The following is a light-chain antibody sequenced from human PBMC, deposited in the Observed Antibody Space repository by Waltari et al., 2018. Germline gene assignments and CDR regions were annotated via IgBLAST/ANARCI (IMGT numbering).Light chain of an antibody. Sequence: DIQMTQSPSSLSASVGDRVTITCRASQSISSDLNWYQQKPGKAPKLLIYAASSLQSGVPSRFSGSGSGTDFTLTISSLQPEDFATYYCQQSYSTHSTFGQGTKLEIK. V-gene: IGKV1-39*01. CDR2: AAS. J-gene: IGKJ2*01. CDR3: QQSYSTHST. CDR1: QSISSD.